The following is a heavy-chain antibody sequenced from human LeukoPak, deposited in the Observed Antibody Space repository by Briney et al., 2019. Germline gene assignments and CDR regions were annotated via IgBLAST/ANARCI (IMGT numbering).Heavy chain of an antibody. D-gene: IGHD3-3*01. CDR1: GFTFSSYG. Sequence: GGSLRLSCAASGFTFSSYGMHWVRQAPGKGLEWVAVISYDGSNKYHADSVKGRFTISRDNSKNTLYLQMNSLRAEDTAVYYCAKDSNYYDFWSGYYSTYYYYYGMDVWGQGTTVTVSS. CDR2: ISYDGSNK. J-gene: IGHJ6*02. V-gene: IGHV3-30*18. CDR3: AKDSNYYDFWSGYYSTYYYYYGMDV.